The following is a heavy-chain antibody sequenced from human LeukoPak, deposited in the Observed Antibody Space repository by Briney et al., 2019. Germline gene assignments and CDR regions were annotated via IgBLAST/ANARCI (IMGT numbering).Heavy chain of an antibody. CDR2: INTNTGNP. V-gene: IGHV7-4-1*02. D-gene: IGHD5-18*01. Sequence: ASVKVSCKASGYTFTSYAMNWVRQAPGQGLEWMGWINTNTGNPTYAQGFTGRFVFSLDTSVSTAYLQISSLKAEDTAVYYCARATKDTAMFTRYYYYYMDVWGKGTTVTVSS. CDR3: ARATKDTAMFTRYYYYYMDV. CDR1: GYTFTSYA. J-gene: IGHJ6*03.